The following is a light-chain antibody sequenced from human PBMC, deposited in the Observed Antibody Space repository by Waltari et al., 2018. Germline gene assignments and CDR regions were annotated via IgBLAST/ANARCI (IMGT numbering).Light chain of an antibody. CDR1: QSVSSTW. Sequence: IVLTQSPGTLSLSPGEAATLSCRASQSVSSTWLAWYLQKPGQPPRLLIYGVSNRAPCIPDRFSGSGSGTDFTLTIDRLEPEDFAVYYCQQYAFSPPGKSFGQGTKVEIQ. CDR2: GVS. J-gene: IGKJ1*01. V-gene: IGKV3-20*01. CDR3: QQYAFSPPGKS.